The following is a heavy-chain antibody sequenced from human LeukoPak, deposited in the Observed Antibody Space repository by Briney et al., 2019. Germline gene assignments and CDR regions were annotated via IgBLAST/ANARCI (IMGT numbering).Heavy chain of an antibody. J-gene: IGHJ6*03. Sequence: ASVKVSCKASGYTFTGYYMHWVRQAPGQGLEWMGWINPNSGGTNYAQKFQVRVTMTRDTAISTAYMELVRLRSDDTAVYYCARDYGIKCSSTSCYSPYMDVWGKGTTVTVSS. CDR1: GYTFTGYY. V-gene: IGHV1-2*02. D-gene: IGHD2-2*01. CDR3: ARDYGIKCSSTSCYSPYMDV. CDR2: INPNSGGT.